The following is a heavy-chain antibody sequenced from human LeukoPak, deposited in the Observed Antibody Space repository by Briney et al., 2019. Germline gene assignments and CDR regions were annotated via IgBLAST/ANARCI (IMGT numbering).Heavy chain of an antibody. V-gene: IGHV3-64*01. Sequence: GGSLRLSCAASGFTFSTYAMHWVRQAPGKGLEYVPAISSNGGSTYYANSVKGRFTISRDNSKNTLYLQVGSLRAEDMAVYYCARDQDYCFDYWGQGTLVTVSS. CDR1: GFTFSTYA. CDR3: ARDQDYCFDY. CDR2: ISSNGGST. J-gene: IGHJ4*02. D-gene: IGHD2-15*01.